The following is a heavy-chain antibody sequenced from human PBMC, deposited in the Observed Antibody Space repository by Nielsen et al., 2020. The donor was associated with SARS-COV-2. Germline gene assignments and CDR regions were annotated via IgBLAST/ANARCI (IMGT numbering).Heavy chain of an antibody. CDR2: ISYDGSNK. V-gene: IGHV3-33*05. CDR1: GFTFSSYG. J-gene: IGHJ5*02. CDR3: ARERFEELLPEYNWFDP. D-gene: IGHD3-10*01. Sequence: GESLKISCAASGFTFSSYGMHWVRQAPGKGLEWVAVISYDGSNKYYADSVKGRFTISRDYSKDTLYLQMNSLRVEDMAVYYCARERFEELLPEYNWFDPWGQGTLVTVSS.